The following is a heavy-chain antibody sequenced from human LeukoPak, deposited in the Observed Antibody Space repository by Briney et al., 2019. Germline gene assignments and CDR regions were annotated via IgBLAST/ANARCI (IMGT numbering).Heavy chain of an antibody. J-gene: IGHJ5*02. Sequence: PSETLSLTCTVSDGSISNYYWSWIRQPPGKGLERIGHIYYSGSTKYNPSLKSRVTISVDTSKNQFSLKMRSVTAADTAVYYCARESPRGTNWFDPWGQGTLVTVSS. CDR3: ARESPRGTNWFDP. V-gene: IGHV4-59*01. CDR1: DGSISNYY. CDR2: IYYSGST.